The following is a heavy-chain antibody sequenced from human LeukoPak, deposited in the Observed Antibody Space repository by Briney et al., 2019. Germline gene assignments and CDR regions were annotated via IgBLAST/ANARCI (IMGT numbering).Heavy chain of an antibody. CDR3: AKAPYDSSGYYPFDY. CDR2: ISGSGGST. Sequence: GGSLRLSCAASGFTFSSYAMSWVRQAPGKGLEWVSGISGSGGSTYYADSVKGRFTISRDSSKNTLYLQMNSLRPEDTALYYCAKAPYDSSGYYPFDYWGQGTLVTVSS. CDR1: GFTFSSYA. V-gene: IGHV3-23*01. J-gene: IGHJ4*02. D-gene: IGHD3-22*01.